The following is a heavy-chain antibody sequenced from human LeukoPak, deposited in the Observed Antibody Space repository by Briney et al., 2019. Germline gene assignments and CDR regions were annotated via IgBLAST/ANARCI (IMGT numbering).Heavy chain of an antibody. CDR2: ISSSSSTI. D-gene: IGHD3-10*01. V-gene: IGHV3-11*01. Sequence: PGGSLRLSCAASGFTFSDYYMTWIRQAPGKGLEWVSYISSSSSTIFYADSVKGRFTISRDNAKNSLYLQMNSLRAEDTAVYYCARGQYYYGSDWFDPWGQGTLVTVSS. J-gene: IGHJ5*02. CDR1: GFTFSDYY. CDR3: ARGQYYYGSDWFDP.